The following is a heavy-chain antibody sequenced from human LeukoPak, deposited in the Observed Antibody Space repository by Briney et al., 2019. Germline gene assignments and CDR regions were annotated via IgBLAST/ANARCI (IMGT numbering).Heavy chain of an antibody. Sequence: NPSETLSLTCTVSGDFISSGSYYWSWIRQPAGKGLEWIGRVYTLGRTDYHPSLKGRVTISVDTSKNQFSLKLSSVTAADTAVYYCARGSYYDSSGYPSFWGQGTLVTVSS. D-gene: IGHD3-22*01. CDR3: ARGSYYDSSGYPSF. J-gene: IGHJ4*02. V-gene: IGHV4-61*02. CDR2: VYTLGRT. CDR1: GDFISSGSYY.